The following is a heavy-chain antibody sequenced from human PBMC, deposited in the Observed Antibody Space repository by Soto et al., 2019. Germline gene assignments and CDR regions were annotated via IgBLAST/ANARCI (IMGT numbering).Heavy chain of an antibody. Sequence: SETLSLTCPVSGCSISSSSYYWGWIRQPPGKGLEWIGSIYYSGSTYYNPSLKSRVTISVDTSKNQFSLKLSSVTAADTAVYYCARRDSYGFFHYWGQGTLVTVSS. CDR1: GCSISSSSYY. J-gene: IGHJ4*02. CDR2: IYYSGST. D-gene: IGHD5-18*01. V-gene: IGHV4-39*01. CDR3: ARRDSYGFFHY.